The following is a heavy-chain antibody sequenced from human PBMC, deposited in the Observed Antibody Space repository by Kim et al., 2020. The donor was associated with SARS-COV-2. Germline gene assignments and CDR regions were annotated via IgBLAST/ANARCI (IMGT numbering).Heavy chain of an antibody. CDR3: ARGGLRVVITLDAFDI. CDR1: GYTFSGYY. Sequence: ASVKVSCKASGYTFSGYYMHWVRQAPGQGLEWMGRINPNSGGTNYAQKFQGRVTMTRDTSTSTAYMEVSRLRSDDTAVYYCARGGLRVVITLDAFDIWGQGTMVTVSS. D-gene: IGHD3-22*01. V-gene: IGHV1-2*06. CDR2: INPNSGGT. J-gene: IGHJ3*02.